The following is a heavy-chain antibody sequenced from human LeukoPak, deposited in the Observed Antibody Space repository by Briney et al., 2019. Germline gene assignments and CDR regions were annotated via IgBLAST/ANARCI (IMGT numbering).Heavy chain of an antibody. D-gene: IGHD4-17*01. CDR1: GTSLTSYY. Sequence: PSETLSLTCGVSGTSLTSYYWSWIRQTPGKGLEWIGEVNHSGYTNMNPSLKSRVTISVDTSKNQFSLMMTSVTAADTAVYFCARMTTGHDYWGQGTLVTVSS. V-gene: IGHV4-34*01. J-gene: IGHJ4*02. CDR3: ARMTTGHDY. CDR2: VNHSGYT.